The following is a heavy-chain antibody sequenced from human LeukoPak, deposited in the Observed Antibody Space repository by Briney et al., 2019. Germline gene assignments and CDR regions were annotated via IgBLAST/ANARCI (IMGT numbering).Heavy chain of an antibody. V-gene: IGHV4-4*02. Sequence: SETLSLTCAVSGDSISSSHWWSWVRQSPGKGLEWIGEIYHSGNTNYNPSVKSRVTISVDKSKNQFSLKLSSVTAADTAVYYCARPNQDDSSGYYYFDYWGQGTLVTVSS. J-gene: IGHJ4*02. D-gene: IGHD3-22*01. CDR2: IYHSGNT. CDR3: ARPNQDDSSGYYYFDY. CDR1: GDSISSSHW.